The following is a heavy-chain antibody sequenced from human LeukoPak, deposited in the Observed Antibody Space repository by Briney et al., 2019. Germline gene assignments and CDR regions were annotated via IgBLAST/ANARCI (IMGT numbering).Heavy chain of an antibody. D-gene: IGHD3-10*01. CDR2: ISGSGGST. CDR3: AKDRVVVRGVFDS. CDR1: GFTFSSYA. V-gene: IGHV3-23*01. J-gene: IGHJ4*02. Sequence: PGGSLRLSCAASGFTFSSYAMSWVRQAPGKGLEWVSAISGSGGSTYYADSVKGRFTISRDSSTETLYLQMNSLRAEDTAVYYCAKDRVVVRGVFDSWGQGTLVTVSS.